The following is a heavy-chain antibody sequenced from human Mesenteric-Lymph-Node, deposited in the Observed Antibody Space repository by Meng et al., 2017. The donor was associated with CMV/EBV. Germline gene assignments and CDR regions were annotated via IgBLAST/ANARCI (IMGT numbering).Heavy chain of an antibody. CDR3: VKDELRARSSGGSFDS. D-gene: IGHD2-15*01. J-gene: IGHJ4*02. V-gene: IGHV3-23*01. Sequence: LSWVRQAPGKGLEWVSAISGSGGSTYYADSVKGRFTISRDNSKNTLYLQMNSLRPDDTAVYYYVKDELRARSSGGSFDSWGQGMLVTVSS. CDR2: ISGSGGST.